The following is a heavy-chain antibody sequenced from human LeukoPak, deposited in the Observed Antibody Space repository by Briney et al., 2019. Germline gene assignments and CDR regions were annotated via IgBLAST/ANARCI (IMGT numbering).Heavy chain of an antibody. J-gene: IGHJ4*02. CDR1: GFTFSSYW. Sequence: PGGSLRLSCAASGFTFSSYWMHWVRQAPGKGLVWVSRINTDGSSTNYADSGNGRFTISRDNAKNSLYLQMNSLRAEDTAVYYCAREHSSSLVGFDYWGQGTLVTVSS. V-gene: IGHV3-74*01. CDR3: AREHSSSLVGFDY. D-gene: IGHD6-13*01. CDR2: INTDGSST.